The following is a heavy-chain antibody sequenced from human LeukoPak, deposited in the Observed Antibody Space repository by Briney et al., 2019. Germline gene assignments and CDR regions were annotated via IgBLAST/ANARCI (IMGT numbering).Heavy chain of an antibody. CDR3: ARDGLPGLRFLEWLMDV. CDR1: GFTFRSYW. J-gene: IGHJ6*04. D-gene: IGHD3-3*01. V-gene: IGHV3-7*01. Sequence: PGGSLRLSCAASGFTFRSYWMSWVRQAPGKGLEWVGQIKQDGSDKYYVDSVKGRFTVSRDNAKNSLYLQMNSLRAEDTAVYYCARDGLPGLRFLEWLMDVWGKGTTVTVSS. CDR2: IKQDGSDK.